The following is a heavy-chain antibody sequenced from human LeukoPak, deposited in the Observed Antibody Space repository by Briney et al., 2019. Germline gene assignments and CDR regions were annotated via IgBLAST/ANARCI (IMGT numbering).Heavy chain of an antibody. J-gene: IGHJ3*02. Sequence: ASVKVSCKASGYTFTSYGISWLRQAPGQGLEWVGWINPKNGVTSYAQKFRGRVTVTRDTSIGTAYMELTRLRSDDTAVYYCAREKSSWETFDMWGQGTMVTVSS. CDR3: AREKSSWETFDM. D-gene: IGHD6-13*01. V-gene: IGHV1-2*02. CDR1: GYTFTSYG. CDR2: INPKNGVT.